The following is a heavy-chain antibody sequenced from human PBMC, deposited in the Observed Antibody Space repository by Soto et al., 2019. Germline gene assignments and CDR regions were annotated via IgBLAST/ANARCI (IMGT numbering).Heavy chain of an antibody. Sequence: QVQLVQSGAEVKKPGSSVKVSCKASGGTFSSYAISWVRQAPGQGLEWMGGMIPIFGTANYAQKFQGRVTITADESTSTAYMELSSLRSEDTAVYYCAREYCSGGSCYFWFDPWGQGTLVTVSS. V-gene: IGHV1-69*12. J-gene: IGHJ5*02. CDR3: AREYCSGGSCYFWFDP. CDR2: MIPIFGTA. CDR1: GGTFSSYA. D-gene: IGHD2-15*01.